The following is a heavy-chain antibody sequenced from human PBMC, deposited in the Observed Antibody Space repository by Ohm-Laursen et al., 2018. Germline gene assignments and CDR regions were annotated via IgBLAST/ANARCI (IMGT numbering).Heavy chain of an antibody. CDR1: GFTVSSNS. CDR2: ISDSGGST. Sequence: SLRLSCAASGFTVSSNSMSWVRQAPGKGLEWVSVISDSGGSTYYADSVKGRFTISRDNSKSTLDLQMNSLRAEDTAVYYCAKRGYGSGRSHNYWGRGTLVTVSS. CDR3: AKRGYGSGRSHNY. D-gene: IGHD3-10*01. J-gene: IGHJ4*02. V-gene: IGHV3-23*01.